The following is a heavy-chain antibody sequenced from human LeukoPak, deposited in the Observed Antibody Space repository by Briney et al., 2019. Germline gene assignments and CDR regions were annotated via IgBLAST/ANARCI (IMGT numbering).Heavy chain of an antibody. J-gene: IGHJ4*02. CDR3: ARRSRGYTYG. D-gene: IGHD5-18*01. Sequence: PSETLSLTGTVSGASVSSGSYYWSWIRQPPGKGLEWIGYIYYSGSTNYNPSLKSRVTISVDTSKNLFSLKLSSVTAADTAVYYCARRSRGYTYGWGQGTLVTVSS. CDR2: IYYSGST. V-gene: IGHV4-61*01. CDR1: GASVSSGSYY.